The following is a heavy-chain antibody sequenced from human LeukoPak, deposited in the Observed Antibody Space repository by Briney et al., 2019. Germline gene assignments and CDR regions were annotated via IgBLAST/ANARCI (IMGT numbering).Heavy chain of an antibody. V-gene: IGHV3-53*01. CDR1: GFTVSSNY. Sequence: PGGSLRLSCAASGFTVSSNYMSWVRQAPGKGLEGVSVIYSGVTTYYAEAVKGRFTISRDNSKNTLFLQMNSLRAEDTAVYYCAGGIGGFYDSSGYYNYWGQGTLVTVSS. J-gene: IGHJ4*02. CDR2: IYSGVTT. CDR3: AGGIGGFYDSSGYYNY. D-gene: IGHD3-22*01.